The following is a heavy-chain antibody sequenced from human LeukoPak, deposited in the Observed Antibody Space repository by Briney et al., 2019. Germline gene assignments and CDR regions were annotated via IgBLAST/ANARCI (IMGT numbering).Heavy chain of an antibody. J-gene: IGHJ4*02. CDR3: ARGRGVWGSYRYTPIDY. Sequence: SETLSLTCTVSGGSISSGGYYWSWIRQHPGKGLEWIGYIYYSGSTYYNPSLKSRVTISVDTSKNQFSLKLSSVTAADTAVYYCARGRGVWGSYRYTPIDYWGQGTLVTVSS. CDR1: GGSISSGGYY. CDR2: IYYSGST. D-gene: IGHD3-16*02. V-gene: IGHV4-31*03.